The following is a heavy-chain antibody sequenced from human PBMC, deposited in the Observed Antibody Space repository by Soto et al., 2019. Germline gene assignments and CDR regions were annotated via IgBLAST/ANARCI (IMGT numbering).Heavy chain of an antibody. CDR2: INPNSGGT. CDR1: GYTFTGYY. Sequence: ASVKVSCKASGYTFTGYYMHWVRQAPGQGLEWMGWINPNSGGTNYAQKFQGWVTMTRDTSISTAYMELSRLRSDDTAVYYCARDGTGYCSGGSCYDYYYYYMDVWGKGTTVTVSS. J-gene: IGHJ6*03. CDR3: ARDGTGYCSGGSCYDYYYYYMDV. D-gene: IGHD2-15*01. V-gene: IGHV1-2*04.